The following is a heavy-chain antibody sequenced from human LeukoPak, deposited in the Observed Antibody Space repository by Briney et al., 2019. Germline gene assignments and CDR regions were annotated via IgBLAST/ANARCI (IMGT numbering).Heavy chain of an antibody. D-gene: IGHD2-8*01. CDR3: ARVKPNHSDY. Sequence: PSETVSLTCTVSGGSISSYYWSWIRQPPGKGLEWIGYIYYSGSTNYNPSLKSRVTISVDTSKNQFSLKLSSVTAADTAVYYCARVKPNHSDYWGQGTLVTVSS. CDR2: IYYSGST. J-gene: IGHJ4*02. CDR1: GGSISSYY. V-gene: IGHV4-59*01.